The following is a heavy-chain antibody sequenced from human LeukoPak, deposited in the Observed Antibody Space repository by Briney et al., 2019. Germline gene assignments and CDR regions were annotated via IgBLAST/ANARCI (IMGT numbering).Heavy chain of an antibody. CDR2: INPSGGST. J-gene: IGHJ4*02. V-gene: IGHV1-46*01. CDR1: GYTFTSYY. CDR3: AGGREVGSGSYFYLDY. Sequence: ASVKVSCKASGYTFTSYYMHWVRQAPGQGLEWMGIINPSGGSTSYAQKFQGRVTMTRDTSTSTVFMELRSLRSDDTAVYFCAGGREVGSGSYFYLDYWGQGTLVTVSS. D-gene: IGHD3-10*01.